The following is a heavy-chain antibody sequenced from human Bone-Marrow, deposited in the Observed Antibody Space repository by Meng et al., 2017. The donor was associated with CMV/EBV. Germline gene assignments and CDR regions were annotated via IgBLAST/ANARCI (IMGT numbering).Heavy chain of an antibody. D-gene: IGHD2-2*01. CDR2: IIPILGIA. CDR3: ARVPYCSSTSCYRNWCDP. J-gene: IGHJ5*02. V-gene: IGHV1-69*10. Sequence: SVKVSCKASGGTFSSYAISWVRQAPGQGLEWMGGIIPILGIANYAQKFQGRVTITADKSTSTAYMELSSLRSEDTAVYYCARVPYCSSTSCYRNWCDPWGQGNLVNVDS. CDR1: GGTFSSYA.